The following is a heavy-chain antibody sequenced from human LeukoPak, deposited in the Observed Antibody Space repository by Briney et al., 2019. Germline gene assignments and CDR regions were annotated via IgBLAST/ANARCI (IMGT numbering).Heavy chain of an antibody. D-gene: IGHD4-23*01. CDR3: ARDCYGGHPPGAMDV. CDR2: IHSAGST. Sequence: GGSLRLSCAASGITVSNNYMSWVRQAPGKGLEWVSVIHSAGSTYYADSVKGRFTISRDNSNNTLYLQMNSLRAEDTAVYHCARDCYGGHPPGAMDVWGQGTTVTVSS. V-gene: IGHV3-66*01. J-gene: IGHJ6*02. CDR1: GITVSNNY.